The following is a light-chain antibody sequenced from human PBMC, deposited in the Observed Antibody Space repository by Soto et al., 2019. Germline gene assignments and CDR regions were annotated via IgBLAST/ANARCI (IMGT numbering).Light chain of an antibody. V-gene: IGKV3-20*01. CDR2: GAS. CDR1: QSVSSSY. Sequence: EIVLAKSPGTLSVSPGERATLSCRASQSVSSSYLAWYQQKPGQAPRLLIYGASSRATGIPDRFSGSGSGTEFTLTISSLQPDDFAPYYCQQYNTNSRLTFGGGTKVDIK. CDR3: QQYNTNSRLT. J-gene: IGKJ4*01.